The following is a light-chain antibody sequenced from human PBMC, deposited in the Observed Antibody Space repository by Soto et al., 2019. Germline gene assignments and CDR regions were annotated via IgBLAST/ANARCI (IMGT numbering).Light chain of an antibody. J-gene: IGLJ3*02. CDR3: ASYAGIYTCV. V-gene: IGLV2-11*01. CDR2: DVS. Sequence: QYALTQPRSVSGSPGQSVTISCTGTSSDVGGYNYVSWYQQHPGKAPKLMIYDVSTRPSGVPDRFSGSKSGNTASLTISGLQAEDEADYHCASYAGIYTCVFGGGTKVTVL. CDR1: SSDVGGYNY.